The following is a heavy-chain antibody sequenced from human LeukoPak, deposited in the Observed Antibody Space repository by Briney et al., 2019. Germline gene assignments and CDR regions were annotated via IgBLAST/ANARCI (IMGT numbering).Heavy chain of an antibody. V-gene: IGHV3-21*01. J-gene: IGHJ4*02. Sequence: PGGSLRLSCAASGFAFGSYTMIWVRQAPGKGLEWVSSISSNTRDIYYTDSVKGRFTVSRDNAKNSLFLQMNSLRGEDTAVYYCARDKVGGSMAGSNFDYWGQGTLVTVSS. CDR2: ISSNTRDI. CDR3: ARDKVGGSMAGSNFDY. CDR1: GFAFGSYT. D-gene: IGHD6-19*01.